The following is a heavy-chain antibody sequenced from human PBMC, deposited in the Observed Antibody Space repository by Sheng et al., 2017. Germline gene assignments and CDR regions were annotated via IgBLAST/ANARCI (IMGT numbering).Heavy chain of an antibody. Sequence: QVQLQESGPGLVKPSQTLSLTCAVSGGSISSGSYHWSWIRQPAGKGLEWIGRIYSSGSTNYNPSLKSRVTISLDTSKNQYSLKLYSVTAADTAAYYCARGPTYGDELNWFDPGAREPWSPSPQ. D-gene: IGHD4-17*01. CDR1: GGSISSGSYH. J-gene: IGHJ5*02. V-gene: IGHV4-61*02. CDR3: ARGPTYGDELNWFDP. CDR2: IYSSGST.